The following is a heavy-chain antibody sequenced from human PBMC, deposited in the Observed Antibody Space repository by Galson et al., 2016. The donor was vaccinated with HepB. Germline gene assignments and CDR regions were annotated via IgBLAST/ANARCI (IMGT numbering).Heavy chain of an antibody. CDR2: VSAFNGNT. CDR3: ARDAGVAARPLYNGLDV. CDR1: GYTFTSYG. J-gene: IGHJ6*02. V-gene: IGHV1-18*01. Sequence: SVKVSCKASGYTFTSYGVSWVRRAPGQGLEWMGWVSAFNGNTKYAQKLQGRVTMTTDTSTSTAYLEMRSLRYDDTAVYYCARDAGVAARPLYNGLDVWGQGTTVTVSS. D-gene: IGHD6-6*01.